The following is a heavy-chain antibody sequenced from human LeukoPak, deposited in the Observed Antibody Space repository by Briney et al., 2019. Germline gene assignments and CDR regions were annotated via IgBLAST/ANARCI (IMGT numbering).Heavy chain of an antibody. CDR2: INYSRNKI. Sequence: RGSLRLSCVAYNFTFTAYNMNWVRQAAGNGLEWTSYINYSRNKISYADSVKGRFSVSRPNDKNAVYLQTNSQTEEHTGINYCARDWGYGYSDQWGQGTLVTVSS. J-gene: IGHJ4*02. V-gene: IGHV3-21*01. D-gene: IGHD4-11*01. CDR3: ARDWGYGYSDQ. CDR1: NFTFTAYN.